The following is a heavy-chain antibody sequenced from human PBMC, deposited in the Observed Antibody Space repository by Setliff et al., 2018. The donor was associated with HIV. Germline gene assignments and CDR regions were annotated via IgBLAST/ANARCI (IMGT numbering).Heavy chain of an antibody. J-gene: IGHJ4*02. V-gene: IGHV4-31*03. Sequence: LSLTCTVSGDSISSGGYYWSWIRQLPGKGLEWIGYIYYSGATYYNPSLKNRVTISLDTSKSQFSLKLTSVTAADTALYYCASGRGAKGGYDYFGSWGQGTPVTVSS. CDR2: IYYSGAT. CDR3: ASGRGAKGGYDYFGS. D-gene: IGHD5-12*01. CDR1: GDSISSGGYY.